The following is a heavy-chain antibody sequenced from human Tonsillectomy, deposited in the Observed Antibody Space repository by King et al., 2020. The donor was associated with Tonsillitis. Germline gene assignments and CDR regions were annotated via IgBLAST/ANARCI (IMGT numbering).Heavy chain of an antibody. CDR3: ARTXAYDSXXYRYXGY. CDR2: INPNSGNT. CDR1: GYIFTTYE. D-gene: IGHD3-22*01. J-gene: IGHJ4*02. V-gene: IGHV1-8*01. Sequence: VQLVESGAEVKKPGASVKVSCKASGYIFTTYEINWVRQATGQGLEWMGWINPNSGNTGYAQKFQDRVAMTRDTSTGTAYLELGSLTSEDTAVYFCARTXAYDSXXYRYXGYWXXGTPVIVXS.